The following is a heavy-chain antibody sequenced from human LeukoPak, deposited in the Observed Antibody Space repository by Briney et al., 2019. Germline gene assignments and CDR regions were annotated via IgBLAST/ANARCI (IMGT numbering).Heavy chain of an antibody. CDR3: ARAPDIVVVPAAIGPWDYYYYMDV. J-gene: IGHJ6*03. CDR1: GFTFSSYS. V-gene: IGHV3-21*01. Sequence: GGSLRLSCAASGFTFSSYSMNWVRQAPGKGLEWVSSISSSSSYIYYADSVKGRFTISRDNAKNSLYLQMNSLRAEDTAVYYCARAPDIVVVPAAIGPWDYYYYMDVWGKGTTVTVSS. CDR2: ISSSSSYI. D-gene: IGHD2-2*01.